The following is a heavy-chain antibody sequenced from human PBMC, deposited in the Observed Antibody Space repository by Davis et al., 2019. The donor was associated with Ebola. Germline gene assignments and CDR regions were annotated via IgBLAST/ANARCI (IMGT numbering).Heavy chain of an antibody. CDR1: GYTFTSYY. V-gene: IGHV1-46*01. J-gene: IGHJ5*02. CDR3: AREASRDEDIVVVPAAMYWFDP. CDR2: INPSGGST. Sequence: ASVKVSCKASGYTFTSYYMHWVRQAPGQGLEWMGIINPSGGSTSYAQKFQGRVTITADKSTSTAYMELSSLRSEDTAVYYCAREASRDEDIVVVPAAMYWFDPWGQGTLVTVSS. D-gene: IGHD2-2*01.